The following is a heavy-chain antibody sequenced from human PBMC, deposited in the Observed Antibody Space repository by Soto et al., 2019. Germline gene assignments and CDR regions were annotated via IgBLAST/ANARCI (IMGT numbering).Heavy chain of an antibody. J-gene: IGHJ3*02. D-gene: IGHD2-21*02. Sequence: SETLSLTCTVSGASVSSVSYDWSWLRQPPGKVLDWIGYINYSGSTHDNPTLKSRVTISVDTSKKQFSLTLSSVVAAGTAVYYCASWASYGGNSAAIDIWGQGTMVTVSS. CDR1: GASVSSVSYD. CDR2: INYSGST. V-gene: IGHV4-61*01. CDR3: ASWASYGGNSAAIDI.